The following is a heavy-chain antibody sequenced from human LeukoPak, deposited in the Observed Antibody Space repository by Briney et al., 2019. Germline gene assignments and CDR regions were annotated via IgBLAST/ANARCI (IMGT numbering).Heavy chain of an antibody. CDR1: GGSISSYY. D-gene: IGHD3-3*01. V-gene: IGHV4-34*01. CDR2: INHSGST. CDR3: ARGYGDFWSGSYGD. Sequence: PSETLSLTCTVSGGSISSYYWSWIRQPPGKGLEWIGEINHSGSTNYNPSLKSRVTISVDTSKNQFSLKLSSVTAADTAVYYCARGYGDFWSGSYGDWGQGTLVTVSS. J-gene: IGHJ4*02.